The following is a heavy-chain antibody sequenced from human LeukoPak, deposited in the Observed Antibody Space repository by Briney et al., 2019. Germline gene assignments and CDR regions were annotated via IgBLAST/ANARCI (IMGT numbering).Heavy chain of an antibody. V-gene: IGHV1-3*01. CDR2: INAGNGNT. Sequence: GASVKVSCKASGDTFTSYAMHWVRQAPGQRLEWMGWINAGNGNTKYSQKFQGRVTITRDTSASTAYMELSSLRSEDTAVYCCARERSSSWTGFDYWGQGTLVTVSS. J-gene: IGHJ4*02. CDR3: ARERSSSWTGFDY. CDR1: GDTFTSYA. D-gene: IGHD6-13*01.